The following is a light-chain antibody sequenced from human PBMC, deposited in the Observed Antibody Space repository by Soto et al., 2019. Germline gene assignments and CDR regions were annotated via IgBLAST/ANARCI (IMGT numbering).Light chain of an antibody. CDR2: GNN. J-gene: IGLJ2*01. V-gene: IGLV1-40*01. Sequence: QSVLTQPPSVSGAPGQRVTISCAGSSSNMGTGYDVHWYQQLPGTAPKLLMSGNNNRPSGVPDRFSGSKSGTSASLAIAGLQAEDEADYHCQSYDSSLSGSVVFGGGTKLTVL. CDR1: SSNMGTGYD. CDR3: QSYDSSLSGSVV.